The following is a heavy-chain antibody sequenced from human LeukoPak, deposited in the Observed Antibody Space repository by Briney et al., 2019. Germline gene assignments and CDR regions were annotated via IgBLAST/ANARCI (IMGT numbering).Heavy chain of an antibody. CDR2: ISSNGGST. CDR1: GFTFSSYA. D-gene: IGHD2-15*01. CDR3: ARDRDCSGGSCYPSDYYYYMDV. Sequence: GGSLRLSCAASGFTFSSYAMHWVRQAPGKGLEYVSAISSNGGSTYYANSVKGRFTISRDNSKNTLYLQMGSLRAEDMAVYYCARDRDCSGGSCYPSDYYYYMDVWGKGTTATVSS. J-gene: IGHJ6*03. V-gene: IGHV3-64*01.